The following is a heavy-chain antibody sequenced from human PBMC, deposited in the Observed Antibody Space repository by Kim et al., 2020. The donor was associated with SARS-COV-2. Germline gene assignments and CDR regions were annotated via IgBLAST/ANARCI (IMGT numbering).Heavy chain of an antibody. CDR3: AKGSFGSGFGEFPF. CDR2: ISNDGSNK. J-gene: IGHJ6*02. D-gene: IGHD3-10*01. Sequence: GGSLRLSCAASGFTFRSYGMHWVRQAPGKRLEWVAVISNDGSNKNYSDSVKGRFTVSRDNSKNTLYLQMNTLRAEDTAVYYCAKGSFGSGFGEFPFWGQGTTVTVSS. CDR1: GFTFRSYG. V-gene: IGHV3-30*18.